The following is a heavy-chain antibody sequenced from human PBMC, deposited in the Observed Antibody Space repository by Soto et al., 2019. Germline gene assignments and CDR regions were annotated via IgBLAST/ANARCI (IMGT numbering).Heavy chain of an antibody. CDR3: ARDMDCGGDCRDSTSDY. D-gene: IGHD2-21*02. J-gene: IGHJ4*02. CDR1: GGTFSSYA. CDR2: IIPIFGTA. Sequence: QVQLVQSGAEVKKPGSSVKVSCKASGGTFSSYAITWVRQAPGQGLEWMGGIIPIFGTANYAQKFQGRVTITADESTSTAYMELSSLRSEDTAVYYCARDMDCGGDCRDSTSDYWGQGTLVTVSS. V-gene: IGHV1-69*01.